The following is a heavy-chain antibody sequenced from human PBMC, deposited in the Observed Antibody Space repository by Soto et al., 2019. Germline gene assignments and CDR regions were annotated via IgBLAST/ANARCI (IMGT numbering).Heavy chain of an antibody. CDR3: AKDHGSYYYYYGMDV. V-gene: IGHV3-30*18. CDR1: GFTFSSYG. CDR2: ISYGGSNK. Sequence: GGSLRLSCAASGFTFSSYGMHWVRQAPGKGLEWVAVISYGGSNKYYADSVKGRFTISRDNSKNTLYLQMYSLRAEDHAGYYCAKDHGSYYYYYGMDVWGQGTMVTVS. J-gene: IGHJ6*02.